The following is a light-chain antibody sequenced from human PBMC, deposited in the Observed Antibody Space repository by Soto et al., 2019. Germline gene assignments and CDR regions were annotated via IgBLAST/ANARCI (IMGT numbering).Light chain of an antibody. CDR1: QGISNY. J-gene: IGKJ5*01. V-gene: IGKV1-9*01. CDR2: AAS. Sequence: DIQLTQSPSFLSASVGDRVTITCRASQGISNYVLWYQQKPGKAPKLLIYAASTLQSGVASRFSGSRSGTEFTLTISILQPEDFAIYYCQHLDSYPITFGQGTRLEIK. CDR3: QHLDSYPIT.